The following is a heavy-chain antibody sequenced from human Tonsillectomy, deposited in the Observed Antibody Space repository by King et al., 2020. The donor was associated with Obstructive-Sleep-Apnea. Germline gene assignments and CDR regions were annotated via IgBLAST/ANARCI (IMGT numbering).Heavy chain of an antibody. CDR1: GFTFSNAW. D-gene: IGHD3-3*01. V-gene: IGHV3-15*01. J-gene: IGHJ4*02. Sequence: VQLVESGGGLVKPGGSLRLSCAASGFTFSNAWLSWVRQAPGKGLEWVGRIKSKTDGGTTAYAAPVKGRFTISRDDSKNTLYLQMNSLKTEDTAVYYCTTAGGSYFWSGYYIPDYWGQGTLVTVSS. CDR3: TTAGGSYFWSGYYIPDY. CDR2: IKSKTDGGTT.